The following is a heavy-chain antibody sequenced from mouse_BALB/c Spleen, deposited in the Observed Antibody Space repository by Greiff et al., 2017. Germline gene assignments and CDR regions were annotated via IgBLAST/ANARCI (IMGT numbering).Heavy chain of an antibody. CDR2: INPSTGYT. Sequence: VQLQQSGAELAKPGASVKMSCKASGYTFTSYWMHWVKQRPGQGLEWIGYINPSTGYTEYNQKFKDKATLTADKSSSTAYMQLSSLTSEDSAVYYCARKKEDGYYDAWFAYWGQGTLVTVSA. D-gene: IGHD2-3*01. V-gene: IGHV1-7*01. CDR1: GYTFTSYW. J-gene: IGHJ3*01. CDR3: ARKKEDGYYDAWFAY.